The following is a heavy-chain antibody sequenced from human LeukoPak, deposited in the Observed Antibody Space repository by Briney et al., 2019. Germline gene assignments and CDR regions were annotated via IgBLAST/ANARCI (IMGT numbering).Heavy chain of an antibody. V-gene: IGHV1-46*01. CDR3: ARGGSHWDFDY. CDR1: GNIFTADY. D-gene: IGHD7-27*01. CDR2: IIPSDGST. J-gene: IGHJ4*02. Sequence: ASVKVSCKAFGNIFTADYIHWVRQAPGQGLEWVGRIIPSDGSTIFAQNFQGRLSITRDTSTTTVVMQLSGLKFEDTAIYYCARGGSHWDFDYWGQGTLVTVSA.